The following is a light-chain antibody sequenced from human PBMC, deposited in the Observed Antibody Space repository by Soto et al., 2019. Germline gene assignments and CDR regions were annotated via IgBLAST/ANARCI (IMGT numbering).Light chain of an antibody. CDR3: QQYNNWPPIT. V-gene: IGKV3D-15*01. J-gene: IGKJ5*01. Sequence: IVLTQSPGTLSLSPGEIATLSCSASQSVSTNVAWYQQKPGQAPRLLFYRASTRATGIPAMFSGSGSGTEFTLTISSLQSEDFVVYYCQQYNNWPPITFGQGTRLEIK. CDR1: QSVSTN. CDR2: RAS.